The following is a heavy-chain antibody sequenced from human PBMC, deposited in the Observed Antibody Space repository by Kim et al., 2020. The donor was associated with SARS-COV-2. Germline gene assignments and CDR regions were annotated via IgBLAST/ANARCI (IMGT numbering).Heavy chain of an antibody. CDR1: GFTFSDHY. V-gene: IGHV3-72*01. Sequence: GGSLRLSCAASGFTFSDHYMDWVRQAPGKGLEWVGRTRNKANSYTTEYAASVKGRFTISRDDSKNSLYLQMNSLKTEDTAVYYCARTTRGAYCGGDCSAYWYFDLWGRGTLVTVSS. D-gene: IGHD2-21*01. CDR2: TRNKANSYTT. J-gene: IGHJ2*01. CDR3: ARTTRGAYCGGDCSAYWYFDL.